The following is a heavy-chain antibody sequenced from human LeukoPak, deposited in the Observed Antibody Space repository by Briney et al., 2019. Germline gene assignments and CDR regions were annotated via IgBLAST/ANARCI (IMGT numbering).Heavy chain of an antibody. CDR2: ISWNSGSI. CDR3: AKDVRVRAVAYDAFDI. CDR1: GFTFDDYA. Sequence: GGSLRLSCAASGFTFDDYAMHWVRQAPGKGLEWVSGISWNSGSIGYADSVKGQFTISRDNAKNSLYLQMNSLRAEDTALYYCAKDVRVRAVAYDAFDIWGQGTMVTVSS. V-gene: IGHV3-9*01. D-gene: IGHD6-19*01. J-gene: IGHJ3*02.